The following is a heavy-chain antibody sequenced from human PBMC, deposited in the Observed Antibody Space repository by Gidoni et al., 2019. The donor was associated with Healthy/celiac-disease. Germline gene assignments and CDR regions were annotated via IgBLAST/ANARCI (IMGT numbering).Heavy chain of an antibody. V-gene: IGHV3-23*01. D-gene: IGHD6-19*01. CDR2: IGGSGGSR. CDR3: AKDRSREQWLAFPSSFDL. CDR1: GFTFSRVA. J-gene: IGHJ2*01. Sequence: EVPLLESGGGLVQPGGSLRLPCAAPGFTFSRVAMSWVRQVPGKGLEWVSAIGGSGGSRYYAGSVKGRFTISRDYSKNTLYLQMNSLRAEDTAVYYCAKDRSREQWLAFPSSFDLWGRGTLVTVSS.